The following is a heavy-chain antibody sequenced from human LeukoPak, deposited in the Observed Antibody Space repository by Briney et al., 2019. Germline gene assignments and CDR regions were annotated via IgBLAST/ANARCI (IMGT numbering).Heavy chain of an antibody. Sequence: SETLSLTCTVSGGPISSYYWSWIRQPPGKGLEWIGYIYYSGSTNYNPSLKSRVTISVDTSKNQFSLKLSSVTAADTAVYYCARFGCTNGVCFFDYWGQGTLVTVSS. D-gene: IGHD2-8*01. CDR3: ARFGCTNGVCFFDY. CDR1: GGPISSYY. CDR2: IYYSGST. J-gene: IGHJ4*02. V-gene: IGHV4-59*01.